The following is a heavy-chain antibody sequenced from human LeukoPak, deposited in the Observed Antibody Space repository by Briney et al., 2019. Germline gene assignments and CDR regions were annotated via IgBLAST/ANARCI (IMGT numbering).Heavy chain of an antibody. CDR1: GGTFSSYA. CDR2: IIPIFGTA. V-gene: IGHV1-69*13. CDR3: ARVRLSYYDSSGYWSGFDY. Sequence: SVKVSCKASGGTFSSYAISWVRQAPGQGLEWMGGIIPIFGTANYAQKFQGRVTITADESTSTAYMELSSLRSEDTAVYYCARVRLSYYDSSGYWSGFDYWGQGTLVTVSS. D-gene: IGHD3-22*01. J-gene: IGHJ4*02.